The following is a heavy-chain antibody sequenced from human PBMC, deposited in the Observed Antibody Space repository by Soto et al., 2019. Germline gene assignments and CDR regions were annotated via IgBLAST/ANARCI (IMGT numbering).Heavy chain of an antibody. CDR1: GGTFRTYA. D-gene: IGHD6-19*01. CDR2: IIPIFGTV. J-gene: IGHJ6*02. Sequence: QVQLLQSGAEVKKPASSVRVSCEASGGTFRTYAISWVRQAPGQGLEWMGEIIPIFGTVNYAQKFQGRVTXTXDXXTTTVYMDLRSLRSEDTAVYYCAKGAVAGTPTSYYYYGMDVWGQGTTVTVSS. V-gene: IGHV1-69*05. CDR3: AKGAVAGTPTSYYYYGMDV.